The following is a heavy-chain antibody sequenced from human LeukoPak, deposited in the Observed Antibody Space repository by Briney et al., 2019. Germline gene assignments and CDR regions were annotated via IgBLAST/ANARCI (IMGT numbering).Heavy chain of an antibody. CDR2: IYYSGST. CDR1: GGSISSSSYY. J-gene: IGHJ5*02. Sequence: SETLSLTCTVSGGSISSSSYYWGWIRQPPGKGLEWIGSIYYSGSTYYNPSLKSRVTISVDTSKNQISLKLSSVTAADTAVYYCARPYSSGWGFGWFDPWGQGTLVTVSS. D-gene: IGHD6-19*01. V-gene: IGHV4-39*01. CDR3: ARPYSSGWGFGWFDP.